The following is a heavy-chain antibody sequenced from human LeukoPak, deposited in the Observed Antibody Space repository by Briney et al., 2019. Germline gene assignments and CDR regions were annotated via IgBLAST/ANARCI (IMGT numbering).Heavy chain of an antibody. CDR1: GGAFSGYY. Sequence: PSETLSLTCGFSGGAFSGYYWSWIRQSPRKGREWMGEINESGSTDYNPSLMSRVTISLDTSKNQFSLKLSPMTAAATATYYCARVRGLKLRGLLIFFGMGCYCSSMTVWG. CDR3: ARVRGLKLRGLLIFFGMGCYCSSMTV. V-gene: IGHV4-34*01. J-gene: IGHJ6*02. D-gene: IGHD2-15*01. CDR2: INESGST.